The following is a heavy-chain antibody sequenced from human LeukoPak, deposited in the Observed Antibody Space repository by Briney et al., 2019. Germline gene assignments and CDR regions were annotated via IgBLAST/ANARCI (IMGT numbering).Heavy chain of an antibody. V-gene: IGHV4-61*02. CDR1: GYSISSGSYY. CDR3: ARMVRRLERLNIGRSSDYATGYYFDY. J-gene: IGHJ4*02. CDR2: IYTSGST. D-gene: IGHD5-12*01. Sequence: SETLSLTCTVSGYSISSGSYYWSWIRQPAGKGLEWIGRIYTSGSTNYNPSLKSRVTMSLDTSKNQFSLKLSSVTAADTAVYYCARMVRRLERLNIGRSSDYATGYYFDYWGQGTLVTVSS.